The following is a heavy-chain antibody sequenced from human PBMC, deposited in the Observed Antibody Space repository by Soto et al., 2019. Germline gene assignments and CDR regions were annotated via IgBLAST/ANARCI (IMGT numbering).Heavy chain of an antibody. D-gene: IGHD2-21*02. CDR3: VRGGDLDSYGMDV. J-gene: IGHJ6*02. CDR1: GFSFSSHW. V-gene: IGHV3-74*01. CDR2: INSDGSTT. Sequence: EVQLVESGGGLVQPGGSLRLSCAASGFSFSSHWMHWVRQPPGKGLVWVSRINSDGSTTGYADSVRGRFTISRDNAKNTRHLQINSLRDEDRAVYYWVRGGDLDSYGMDVWGQGPTVTFSS.